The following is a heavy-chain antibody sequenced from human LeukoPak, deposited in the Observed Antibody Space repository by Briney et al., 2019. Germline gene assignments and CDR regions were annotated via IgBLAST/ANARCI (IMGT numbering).Heavy chain of an antibody. CDR2: ISSSGSTI. CDR3: ARAQYYYDSSGIDY. Sequence: GGSLRLSCAASGFTFSSYEMNWVRQAPGKGLEWVSYISSSGSTIYYADSVKGRFTISRDNAKNSLYLQMNSLRAEDTAVYYCARAQYYYDSSGIDYWGQGTLDTVSS. J-gene: IGHJ4*02. D-gene: IGHD3-22*01. V-gene: IGHV3-48*03. CDR1: GFTFSSYE.